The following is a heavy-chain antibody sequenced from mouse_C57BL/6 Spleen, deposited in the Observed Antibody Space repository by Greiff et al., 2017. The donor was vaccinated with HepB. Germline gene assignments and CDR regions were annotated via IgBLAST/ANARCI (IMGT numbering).Heavy chain of an antibody. CDR1: GFTFSSYA. D-gene: IGHD1-1*01. Sequence: EVMLVESGGGLVKPGGSLKLSCAASGFTFSSYAMSWVRQTPEKRLEWVATISDGGSYTYYPDNVKGRFTISRDNAKNNLYLQMSHLKSEDTAMYYCARSPYGSSYDWYFDVWGTRTTVTVSS. J-gene: IGHJ1*03. CDR3: ARSPYGSSYDWYFDV. V-gene: IGHV5-4*03. CDR2: ISDGGSYT.